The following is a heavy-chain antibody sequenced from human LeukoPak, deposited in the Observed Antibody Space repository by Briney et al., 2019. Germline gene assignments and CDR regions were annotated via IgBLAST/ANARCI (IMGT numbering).Heavy chain of an antibody. CDR3: AKDGYCSSTNCYPAPY. D-gene: IGHD2-2*01. CDR2: ISGSGGGT. J-gene: IGHJ4*02. V-gene: IGHV3-23*01. CDR1: GFTFSSYA. Sequence: PGGSLRLSCAASGFTFSSYAMSWVRQAPGKGLEWVSAISGSGGGTYYADSVKGRFTISRDNSKNTLYPQMNSLRAEDTAVYYCAKDGYCSSTNCYPAPYWGQGTLVTVSS.